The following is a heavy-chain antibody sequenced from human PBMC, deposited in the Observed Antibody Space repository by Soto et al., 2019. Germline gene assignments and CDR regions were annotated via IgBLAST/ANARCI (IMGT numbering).Heavy chain of an antibody. CDR3: ARPIDSYYFAY. D-gene: IGHD2-21*01. CDR2: IYYSGST. V-gene: IGHV4-59*08. CDR1: SYH. Sequence: SYHWSWIRQPPGKGLEWIGYIYYSGSTNYNPSLKSRVTISVDTSKNQFSLKLSSVTAADTAFYYCARPIDSYYFAYSGQCTLVIVS. J-gene: IGHJ4*02.